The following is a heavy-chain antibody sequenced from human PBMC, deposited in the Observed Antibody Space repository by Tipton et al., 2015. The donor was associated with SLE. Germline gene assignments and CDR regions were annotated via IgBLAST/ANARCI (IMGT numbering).Heavy chain of an antibody. CDR3: ARGEIAAAGTRYYYMDV. V-gene: IGHV3-21*04. Sequence: SLRLSCAASGFTFSNHNMNWVRQAPGKGLEWVSSISSSSSYIYYADSVRGRFTISRDNAKNSLYLQMNSLRAEDTAVYYGARGEIAAAGTRYYYMDVWGKGTTVTVS. CDR2: ISSSSSYI. CDR1: GFTFSNHN. J-gene: IGHJ6*03. D-gene: IGHD6-13*01.